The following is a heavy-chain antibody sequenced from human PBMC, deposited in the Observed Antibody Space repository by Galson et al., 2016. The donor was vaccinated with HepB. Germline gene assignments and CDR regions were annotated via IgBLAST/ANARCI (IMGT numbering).Heavy chain of an antibody. D-gene: IGHD1-26*01. CDR3: ARGIAKMYWFDP. Sequence: SCKASGHTFSSYYMHWVRQAPGQGLEWMGIINPNGSSASYAQQFQGRVTMTRDTSTSTLFMELSSLRSGDTAVYYCARGIAKMYWFDPWGQGTLVTVSS. V-gene: IGHV1-46*01. CDR1: GHTFSSYY. CDR2: INPNGSSA. J-gene: IGHJ5*02.